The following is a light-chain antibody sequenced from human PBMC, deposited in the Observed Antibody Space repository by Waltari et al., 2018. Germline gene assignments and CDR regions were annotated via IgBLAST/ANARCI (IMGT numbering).Light chain of an antibody. CDR3: CSYAGSSTSVV. Sequence: QSALTQPASVSGSPGQSITIPCPGTSSDVGNYNLVSWFQQHPGKAPKLMIYEGSKRPSGVSNRFSGSKSGNTASLTISGLQAEDEADYYCCSYAGSSTSVVFGGGTKLTVL. V-gene: IGLV2-23*01. CDR2: EGS. CDR1: SSDVGNYNL. J-gene: IGLJ2*01.